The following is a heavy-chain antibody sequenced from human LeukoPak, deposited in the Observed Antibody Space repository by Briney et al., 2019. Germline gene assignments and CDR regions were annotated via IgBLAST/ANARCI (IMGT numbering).Heavy chain of an antibody. CDR3: ARARYANAWYAFDI. Sequence: SETLSLTCTVSGGSVSSYYWSWIRRPPGRGLEWIAYLSHSGSSDSNPSLTSRVTTLVDTSKNQFSLKLTSVTAADTAVYYCARARYANAWYAFDIWGQGTMVTVSS. J-gene: IGHJ3*02. CDR1: GGSVSSYY. CDR2: LSHSGSS. V-gene: IGHV4-59*02. D-gene: IGHD2-2*01.